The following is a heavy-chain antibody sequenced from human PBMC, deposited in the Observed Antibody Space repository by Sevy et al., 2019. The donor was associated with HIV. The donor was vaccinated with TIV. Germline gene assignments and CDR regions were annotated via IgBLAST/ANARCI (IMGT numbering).Heavy chain of an antibody. CDR2: LSFGCGEI. V-gene: IGHV3-23*01. CDR3: AREGCTKPHDY. J-gene: IGHJ4*02. CDR1: GFTFSKYS. Sequence: GGSLRLSCAASGFTFSKYSMSWVRQPPGKGLEWVSTLSFGCGEINYADSVKGRFTISRDNSKSSVYLQMNNLRPEDTAXXYCAREGCTKPHDYWGQGTLVTVSS. D-gene: IGHD2-8*01.